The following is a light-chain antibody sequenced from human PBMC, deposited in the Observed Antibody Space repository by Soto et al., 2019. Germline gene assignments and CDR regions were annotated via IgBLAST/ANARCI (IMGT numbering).Light chain of an antibody. CDR2: AAS. CDR3: QQYNNWPPT. V-gene: IGKV3-15*01. J-gene: IGKJ5*01. CDR1: QSVTSK. Sequence: EIAMTQSPATLSVSPGERATLSCRASQSVTSKLAWYQQKPGQAPRLLIYAASTRATGIPARFSGSGSGTEFTLTISSLQSEDFAVYYCQQYNNWPPTFGQGTGLEIK.